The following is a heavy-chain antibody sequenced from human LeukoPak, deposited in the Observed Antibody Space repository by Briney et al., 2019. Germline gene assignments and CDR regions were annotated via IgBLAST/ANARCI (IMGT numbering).Heavy chain of an antibody. J-gene: IGHJ4*02. CDR1: GGSISSSSYY. V-gene: IGHV4-39*01. Sequence: SETLSLTCTVSGGSISSSSYYWGWIRQPPGKGLEWIGSIYYSGSTYYNPSLKSRVTISVDTSKNQFSLKLSSVTAADTAVYYCARGRREKRVSGRLLRGYYFDYWGQGTLVTVSS. CDR3: ARGRREKRVSGRLLRGYYFDY. D-gene: IGHD2-15*01. CDR2: IYYSGST.